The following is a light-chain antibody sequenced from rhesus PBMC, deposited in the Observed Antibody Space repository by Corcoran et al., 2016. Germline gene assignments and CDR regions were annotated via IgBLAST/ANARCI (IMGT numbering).Light chain of an antibody. CDR2: DVS. CDR1: NSDIGGYNY. J-gene: IGLJ1*01. Sequence: QAALTQPPSVSGSPGQSVTISCTGTNSDIGGYNYVSWYRQHPGTAPKVIISDVSKRASGVSDRLSGSKSGNTASLTISGLQAEDEADYFCSSHAGSDTDYVFGSGTRLTVL. CDR3: SSHAGSDTDYV. V-gene: IGLV2-32*02.